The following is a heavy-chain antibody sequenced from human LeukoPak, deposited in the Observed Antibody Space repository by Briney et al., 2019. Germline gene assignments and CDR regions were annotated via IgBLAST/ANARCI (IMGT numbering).Heavy chain of an antibody. V-gene: IGHV1-69*13. CDR3: ARDLEYSYGPFDC. Sequence: LVKVSCKASGGTFSSYAISWVRQAPGQGLEWMGGIIPIFGTANYAQKFQGRVTITADESTSTAYMELSSLRSEDTAVYYCARDLEYSYGPFDCWGQGTLVTVS. D-gene: IGHD5-18*01. CDR2: IIPIFGTA. CDR1: GGTFSSYA. J-gene: IGHJ4*02.